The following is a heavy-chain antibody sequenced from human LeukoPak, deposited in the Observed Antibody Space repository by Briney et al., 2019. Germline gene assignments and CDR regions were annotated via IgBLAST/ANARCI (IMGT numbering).Heavy chain of an antibody. CDR1: GFTVSSNY. D-gene: IGHD3-9*01. CDR2: IYSGGST. Sequence: GGSLRLSCAASGFTVSSNYVSWVRQAPGKGLEWVSVIYSGGSTYYADSVKGRFTISRHNSKNTLYLQMNSLRAEDTAVYYCASSLSMKPKTGPYNWFDPWGQGTLVTVSS. J-gene: IGHJ5*02. CDR3: ASSLSMKPKTGPYNWFDP. V-gene: IGHV3-53*04.